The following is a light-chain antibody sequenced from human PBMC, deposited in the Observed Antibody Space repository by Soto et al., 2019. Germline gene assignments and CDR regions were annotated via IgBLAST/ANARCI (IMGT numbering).Light chain of an antibody. Sequence: DIQMTQSPSTLSASVGDRVTITCRASQNITNWLAWYQQKPGKAPKLLIYRASSLENGVPSRFSGRASGTDFIFTSTSLQPDDFATYYCQQYSSDSTFGQGTKVEIK. J-gene: IGKJ1*01. V-gene: IGKV1-5*03. CDR3: QQYSSDST. CDR2: RAS. CDR1: QNITNW.